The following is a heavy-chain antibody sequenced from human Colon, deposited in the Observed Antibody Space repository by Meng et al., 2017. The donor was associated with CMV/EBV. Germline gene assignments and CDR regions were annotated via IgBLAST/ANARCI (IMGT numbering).Heavy chain of an antibody. D-gene: IGHD2-21*01. J-gene: IGHJ4*02. CDR3: VVKGSAWFDY. CDR1: GFSFSSYW. Sequence: GESLKISCVGSGFSFSSYWMHWVRQAPGKGLVWVSGMNSDGTTTSNTDSVKGRFTISRDNARSTLYLQINHLRAEDTGVYYCVVKGSAWFDYWGQGTLVTVSS. CDR2: MNSDGTTT. V-gene: IGHV3-74*01.